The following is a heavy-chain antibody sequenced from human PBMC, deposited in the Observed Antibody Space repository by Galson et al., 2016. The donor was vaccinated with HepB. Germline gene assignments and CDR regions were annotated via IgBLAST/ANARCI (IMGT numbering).Heavy chain of an antibody. Sequence: SLRLSCAASEFTFTNAWMIWVRQAPGKGLEWIGRIKSKTQGGTTDHAEALKGRFTISRDDSKNTVFLQIYSLRTEDTAVYYCTTGYSTATTYHGDDAFDVWGQGTLVTVSS. J-gene: IGHJ4*02. CDR1: EFTFTNAW. CDR3: TTGYSTATTYHGDDAFDV. V-gene: IGHV3-15*01. D-gene: IGHD2-8*02. CDR2: IKSKTQGGTT.